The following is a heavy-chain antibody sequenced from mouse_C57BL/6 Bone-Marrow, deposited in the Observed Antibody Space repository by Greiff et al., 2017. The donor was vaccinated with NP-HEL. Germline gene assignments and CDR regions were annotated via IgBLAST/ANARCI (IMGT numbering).Heavy chain of an antibody. CDR2: ISNGGGST. J-gene: IGHJ4*01. V-gene: IGHV5-12*01. D-gene: IGHD1-1*01. CDR3: ARERVIKRGSHYAMDY. CDR1: GFTFSDYY. Sequence: EVKLMESGGGLVQPGGSLKLSCAASGFTFSDYYMYWVRQTPEKRLEWVAYISNGGGSTYYPDTVKGRFTISRDNAKNTLYLQMSRLKSEDTAMYYCARERVIKRGSHYAMDYWGQGTSVTVSS.